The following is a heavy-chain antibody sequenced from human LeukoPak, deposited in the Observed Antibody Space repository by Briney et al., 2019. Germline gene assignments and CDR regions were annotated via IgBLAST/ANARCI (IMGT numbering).Heavy chain of an antibody. J-gene: IGHJ4*02. V-gene: IGHV4-59*11. CDR3: ARGSVRMDDF. Sequence: SETLSLTCTVSGVSISGHYWNWVRQSPGKGLEWIGYIYHTGSTDYNPSLRSRVTMSFDTSRNQFSLKLNSVTAADTAVYYCARGSVRMDDFWGQGALVTVSS. D-gene: IGHD1-14*01. CDR2: IYHTGST. CDR1: GVSISGHY.